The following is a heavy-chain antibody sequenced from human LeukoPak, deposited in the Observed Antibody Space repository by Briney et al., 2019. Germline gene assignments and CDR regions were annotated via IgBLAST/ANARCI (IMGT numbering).Heavy chain of an antibody. CDR2: IGGYQGST. V-gene: IGHV1-18*01. J-gene: IGHJ4*02. CDR1: GYTFTNYG. Sequence: ASVKVSCKASGYTFTNYGIAWVRQAPGQGLEWMGWIGGYQGSTKYAQNFQDRVTMTIDTSTSTAYMDLRSLRSDDTAIYFCARSDLGTITAEPFEYWGQGTLVAVSS. D-gene: IGHD5-12*01. CDR3: ARSDLGTITAEPFEY.